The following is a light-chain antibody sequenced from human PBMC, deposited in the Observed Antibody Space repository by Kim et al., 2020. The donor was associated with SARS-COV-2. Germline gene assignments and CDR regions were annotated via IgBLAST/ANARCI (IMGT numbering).Light chain of an antibody. CDR3: SSYAGSNNFVV. J-gene: IGLJ3*02. CDR1: SSDIGGYDY. CDR2: GVF. Sequence: QSVPISCAGTSSDIGGYDYVSWYQQHPGKAPKLMIYGVFKRPSGVPDRFSGSKSGNTASLTVSGLQAEDEADYYCSSYAGSNNFVVYGGGTQLTVL. V-gene: IGLV2-8*01.